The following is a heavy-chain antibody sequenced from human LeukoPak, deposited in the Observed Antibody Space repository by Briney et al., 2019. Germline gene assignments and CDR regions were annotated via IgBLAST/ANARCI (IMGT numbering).Heavy chain of an antibody. CDR1: GYTFTGYY. Sequence: ASVKVPCKASGYTFTGYYMHWVRRAPGQGLEWMGWINPNSGGTNYAQKFQGRVTMTRDTSISTAYMELSRLRSDDTAVYYCARDASPYYYGSGSYGYYYYYMDVWGKGTTVTISS. V-gene: IGHV1-2*02. CDR2: INPNSGGT. CDR3: ARDASPYYYGSGSYGYYYYYMDV. J-gene: IGHJ6*03. D-gene: IGHD3-10*01.